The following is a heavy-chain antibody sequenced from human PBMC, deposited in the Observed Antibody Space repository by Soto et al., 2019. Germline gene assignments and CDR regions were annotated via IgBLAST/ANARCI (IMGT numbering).Heavy chain of an antibody. CDR3: ARGTAMARRAYNWFDP. V-gene: IGHV1-69*06. D-gene: IGHD5-18*01. CDR1: GGTFSSYA. Sequence: QVQLVQSGAEVKKPGSSVKVSCKASGGTFSSYAISWVRQAPGQGLEWMGGIIPIFGTANYAQKFQGRVTITAEKSTSTAYMELSSLRSEDTAVYYCARGTAMARRAYNWFDPWGQGTLVTVSS. CDR2: IIPIFGTA. J-gene: IGHJ5*02.